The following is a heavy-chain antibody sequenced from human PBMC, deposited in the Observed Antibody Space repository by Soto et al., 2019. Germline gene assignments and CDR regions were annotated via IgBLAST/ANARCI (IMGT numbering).Heavy chain of an antibody. V-gene: IGHV3-30*09. CDR2: ITRDGYNK. J-gene: IGHJ4*02. D-gene: IGHD6-6*01. Sequence: GGSLRLSCAVSGFIFKNYALNWVRQAPGKGLEWVASITRDGYNKYYADSVKGRFAISRDNSKNTLSLQMTALRVEDSSVYYCTKSSGGSSSVGMDYWGPGTLVTVSS. CDR3: TKSSGGSSSVGMDY. CDR1: GFIFKNYA.